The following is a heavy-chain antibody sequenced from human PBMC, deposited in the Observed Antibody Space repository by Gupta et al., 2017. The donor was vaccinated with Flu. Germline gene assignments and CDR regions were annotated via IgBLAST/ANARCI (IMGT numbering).Heavy chain of an antibody. CDR2: INPNSGDT. V-gene: IGHV1-2*02. J-gene: IGHJ5*02. Sequence: YIHWVRQAPGRGLEWMGWINPNSGDTNYAQTFQGRVTMTRDTSISTAYMELSSLRSDDSALYFCATQSWGSAWGQGTLVTVSS. CDR3: ATQSWGSA. D-gene: IGHD7-27*01. CDR1: Y.